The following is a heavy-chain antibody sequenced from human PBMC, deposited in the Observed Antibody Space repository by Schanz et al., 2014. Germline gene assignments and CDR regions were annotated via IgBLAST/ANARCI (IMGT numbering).Heavy chain of an antibody. Sequence: VQLVESGGGVVQPGRSLRLSCAASGFMFSSYGMSWVRQAPGKGLEWVSGFDAHDGRAYYADSAKGRFTISRDNSKNTLYLQMNSLRAEDTAVYFCAKIERNEDWGQGTLVTVSS. D-gene: IGHD1-1*01. CDR3: AKIERNED. CDR1: GFMFSSYG. CDR2: FDAHDGRA. J-gene: IGHJ4*02. V-gene: IGHV3-23*04.